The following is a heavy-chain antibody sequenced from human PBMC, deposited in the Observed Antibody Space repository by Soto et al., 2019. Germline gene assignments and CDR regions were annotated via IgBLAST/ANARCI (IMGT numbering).Heavy chain of an antibody. CDR1: GGTFSSYA. CDR2: IIPIFGTA. D-gene: IGHD3-22*01. V-gene: IGHV1-69*06. J-gene: IGHJ5*02. Sequence: QVQLVQSGAEVKKPGSSVKVSCKASGGTFSSYAISWVRQAPGQGLVWMGGIIPIFGTANYAQKFQGRVTITADKSTSTAYMELSSLRSEDTAVYYCARGTATYYYDSSGYWENWFDPWGQGTLVTVSS. CDR3: ARGTATYYYDSSGYWENWFDP.